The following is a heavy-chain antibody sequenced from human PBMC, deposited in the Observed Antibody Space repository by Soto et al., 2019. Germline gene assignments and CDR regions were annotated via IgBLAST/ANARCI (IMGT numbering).Heavy chain of an antibody. V-gene: IGHV4-39*01. J-gene: IGHJ6*02. CDR3: ASQSRGPDYYYYGMDV. CDR1: GGSISSSSYY. CDR2: IYYSGST. Sequence: SETLSLTCTVSGGSISSSSYYWGWIRQPPGKGLEWIGSIYYSGSTYYNPSLKSRVTISVDTSKNQFSLKLSSVTAADTAVYYCASQSRGPDYYYYGMDVWGQGTTVTVSS.